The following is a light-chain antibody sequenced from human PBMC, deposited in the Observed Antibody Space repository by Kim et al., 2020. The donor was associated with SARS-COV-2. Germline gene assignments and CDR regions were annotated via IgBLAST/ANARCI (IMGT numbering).Light chain of an antibody. CDR2: SEN. V-gene: IGLV3-19*02. CDR1: SLRSYS. J-gene: IGLJ3*02. Sequence: SSELTQDPAVSVALGQTVRITCQGDSLRSYSATWYQQKPGQAPARVIYSENNRPSGIPARFSGSSSGNTASLAITGAQAEDEADYYCNSWDSSGNFWVFGGGTQLTVL. CDR3: NSWDSSGNFWV.